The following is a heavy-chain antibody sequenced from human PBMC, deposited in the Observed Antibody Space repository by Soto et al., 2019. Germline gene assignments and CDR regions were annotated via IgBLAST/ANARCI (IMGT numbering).Heavy chain of an antibody. Sequence: GGSLRLSCVASGFTCNNNSLNWVRQAPGKRLEWISYISDNSGTITYRASVKGRFTITRDNVKNSLYLQMNSLRAEDTAVYYCARDTFLAADFWGQGTLVTVSS. D-gene: IGHD2-15*01. J-gene: IGHJ4*02. CDR2: ISDNSGTI. CDR1: GFTCNNNS. CDR3: ARDTFLAADF. V-gene: IGHV3-48*01.